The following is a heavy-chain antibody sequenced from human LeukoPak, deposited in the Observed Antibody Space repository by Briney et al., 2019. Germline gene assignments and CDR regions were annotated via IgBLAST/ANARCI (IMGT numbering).Heavy chain of an antibody. Sequence: GESLKISCKTSGYDFSTKWIGWVRQMPGKGLEWMGIIYPNDSITKYSPSFQGHVTISADTSINTAYLQWSSLKASDTAIYYCARLAPDYADYWFDPWGQGTLVTVSS. CDR2: IYPNDSIT. J-gene: IGHJ5*02. D-gene: IGHD4-17*01. CDR3: ARLAPDYADYWFDP. CDR1: GYDFSTKW. V-gene: IGHV5-51*01.